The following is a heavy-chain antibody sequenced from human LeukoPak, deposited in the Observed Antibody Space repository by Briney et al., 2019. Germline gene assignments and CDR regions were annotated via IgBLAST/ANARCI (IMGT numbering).Heavy chain of an antibody. V-gene: IGHV3-23*01. J-gene: IGHJ4*02. CDR3: GRDLGRHGYNS. D-gene: IGHD5-24*01. Sequence: GGSLRLSCAASGFTFSRLAMTWVRQAPGKGLEWVSTISASGPYYADAVRGRFTISRDNSRNTLSLQMNSLRAEDTAVYYCGRDLGRHGYNSWGQGTLVTVSS. CDR1: GFTFSRLA. CDR2: ISASGP.